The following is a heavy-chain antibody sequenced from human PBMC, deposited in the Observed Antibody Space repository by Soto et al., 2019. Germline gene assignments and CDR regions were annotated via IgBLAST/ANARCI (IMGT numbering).Heavy chain of an antibody. Sequence: GASVKVSCKASGYTFTSYGISWVRQAPGQGLEWMGWISAYNGNTNYAQKLQGRVTMTTDTSTSTAYMELRSLRSDDTAVYYCARGTGYQPVRRDYYYYMDVWGKGTTVTVSS. CDR1: GYTFTSYG. CDR2: ISAYNGNT. J-gene: IGHJ6*03. CDR3: ARGTGYQPVRRDYYYYMDV. V-gene: IGHV1-18*01. D-gene: IGHD5-12*01.